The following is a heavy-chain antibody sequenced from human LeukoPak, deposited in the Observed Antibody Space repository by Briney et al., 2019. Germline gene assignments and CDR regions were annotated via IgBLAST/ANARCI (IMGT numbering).Heavy chain of an antibody. CDR3: ARDLSGSYSTFDY. D-gene: IGHD1-26*01. Sequence: SETLSLTCAVYGGSFSGYYWSWIRQPPGKGLEWIGEINHSGSTNYNPSLKSRVTISVDTSKNQFSLKLSSVTAADTAVYYCARDLSGSYSTFDYWGQGTLVTVSS. CDR1: GGSFSGYY. CDR2: INHSGST. J-gene: IGHJ4*02. V-gene: IGHV4-34*01.